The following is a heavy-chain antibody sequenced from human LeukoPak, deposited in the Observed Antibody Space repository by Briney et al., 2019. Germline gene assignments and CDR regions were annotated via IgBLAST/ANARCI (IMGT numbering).Heavy chain of an antibody. CDR3: AKLRLELRASDYGMDV. CDR1: GFTFSSYG. J-gene: IGHJ6*02. D-gene: IGHD1-7*01. CDR2: ISYDGSNK. Sequence: GRSLRLSCAASGFTFSSYGMHWVRQASGKGLEWVAVISYDGSNKYYADSVKGRFTISRDNSKNTPYLQMNSLRAEDTAVYYCAKLRLELRASDYGMDVWGQGTTVTVSS. V-gene: IGHV3-30*18.